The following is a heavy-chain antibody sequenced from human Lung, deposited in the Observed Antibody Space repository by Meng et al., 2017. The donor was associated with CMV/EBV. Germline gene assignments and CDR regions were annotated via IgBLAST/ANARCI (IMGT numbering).Heavy chain of an antibody. CDR2: MNPNSGNT. D-gene: IGHD3-10*01. CDR3: ARGAKNYYGSGRSTVDGMDV. V-gene: IGHV1-8*03. Sequence: AXVXVSXXASGYTFTSYDINWVRQATGQGLEWMGWMNPNSGNTGYAQKFQGRVTITRNTSISTAYMELSSLRSEDTAVYYCARGAKNYYGSGRSTVDGMDVWGQGXTVTVSS. CDR1: GYTFTSYD. J-gene: IGHJ6*02.